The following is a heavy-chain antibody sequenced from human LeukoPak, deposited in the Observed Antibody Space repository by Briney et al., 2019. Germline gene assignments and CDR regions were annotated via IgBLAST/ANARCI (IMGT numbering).Heavy chain of an antibody. J-gene: IGHJ4*02. D-gene: IGHD3-3*01. CDR1: GYTFTSYA. CDR2: INTNTGNP. V-gene: IGHV7-4-1*02. CDR3: ARGGSYYDFWSGYYTDTGTGELVDY. Sequence: ASVKVSCKASGYTFTSYAMNWVPQAPGQGLEWMGWINTNTGNPTYAQGFTGRFVFSLDTSVSTAYLQISSLKAEDTAVYYCARGGSYYDFWSGYYTDTGTGELVDYWGQGTLVTVSS.